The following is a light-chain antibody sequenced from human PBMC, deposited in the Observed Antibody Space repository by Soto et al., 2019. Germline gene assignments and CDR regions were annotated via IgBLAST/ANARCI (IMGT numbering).Light chain of an antibody. V-gene: IGKV3-15*01. J-gene: IGKJ1*01. Sequence: EIRMTQSPAILSLCPGESATVSGRASQSVSSHVVWYQQKPGQAPRLLISDSSTTATGLPARFGGSGSGTEFTLTIGSLQSDDSAIYYCQQFGDWPSFGLGTKVDIK. CDR1: QSVSSH. CDR3: QQFGDWPS. CDR2: DSS.